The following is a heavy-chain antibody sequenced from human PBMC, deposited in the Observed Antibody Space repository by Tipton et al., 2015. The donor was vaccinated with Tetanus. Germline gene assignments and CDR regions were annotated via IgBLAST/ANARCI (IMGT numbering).Heavy chain of an antibody. CDR1: GGSISSGGYY. Sequence: LRLSCTVSGGSISSGGYYWSWIRQHPGKGLEWIGYIYYSGSTYYNPSLKSRVTISVDTSKNQFSLKLSSVTAADTAVYYCARSGSTSSIAAFDYWGQGTLVTVSS. CDR2: IYYSGST. CDR3: ARSGSTSSIAAFDY. J-gene: IGHJ4*02. V-gene: IGHV4-31*02. D-gene: IGHD2-2*01.